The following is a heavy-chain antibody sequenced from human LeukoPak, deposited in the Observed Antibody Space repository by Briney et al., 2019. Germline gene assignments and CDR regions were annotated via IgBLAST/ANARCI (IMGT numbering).Heavy chain of an antibody. J-gene: IGHJ4*02. CDR2: ISGSGGST. V-gene: IGHV3-23*01. Sequence: GGSLRLSCAASGFTFSSYAMSWVRQAPGKGLEWVSAISGSGGSTYYADSVKGRFTISRDNSKNTLYLQMNSLRAEDTAVYYCAKDLSGVAAAGRGFDYWGQGTLVTVSS. D-gene: IGHD6-13*01. CDR1: GFTFSSYA. CDR3: AKDLSGVAAAGRGFDY.